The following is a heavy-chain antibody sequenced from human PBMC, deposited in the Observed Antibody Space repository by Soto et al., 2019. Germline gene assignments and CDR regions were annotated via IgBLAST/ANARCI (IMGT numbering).Heavy chain of an antibody. Sequence: QITLIESGPTLVKPTQTLTLTCNFSGFSLTSSEVGVAWIRQPPGKALEWLALIYWDDAKRYTPSLKTRLTSTVDSSKDEVVLTMTIVDAVDTATYFSAHGTSGATGSPFDGWGQGPVVTVSS. CDR2: IYWDDAK. D-gene: IGHD2-8*02. CDR1: GFSLTSSEVG. CDR3: AHGTSGATGSPFDG. V-gene: IGHV2-5*02. J-gene: IGHJ4*02.